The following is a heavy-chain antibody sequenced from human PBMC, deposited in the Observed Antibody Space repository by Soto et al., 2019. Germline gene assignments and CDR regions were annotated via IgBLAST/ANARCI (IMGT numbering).Heavy chain of an antibody. V-gene: IGHV1-3*05. CDR3: ARGPVVTAIDWFDP. J-gene: IGHJ5*02. CDR2: INAGNGNT. Sequence: QVQLVQSGAEEKKPGASVKVSCKASGYTFTSYAMHWVRQAPGQRLEWMGWINAGNGNTKYSQKFQGRVTITRDTXXSTAYMELSSLRSEDTAVYYCARGPVVTAIDWFDPWGQGTLVTVSS. D-gene: IGHD2-21*02. CDR1: GYTFTSYA.